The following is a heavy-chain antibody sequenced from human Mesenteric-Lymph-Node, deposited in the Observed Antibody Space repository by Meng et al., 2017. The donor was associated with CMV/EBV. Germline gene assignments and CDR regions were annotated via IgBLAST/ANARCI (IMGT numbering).Heavy chain of an antibody. CDR1: GGSFSGYY. V-gene: IGHV4-34*01. D-gene: IGHD3-3*01. Sequence: GSLRLSCAVYGGSFSGYYWSWIRQPPGKGLEWIGEINHSGSTNYNPSLKSRVTISVDTSKNQFSLKLSSVTAADTAVYYCASPATTDYDFWSGYWRAFDIWGQGTMVTVSS. J-gene: IGHJ3*02. CDR2: INHSGST. CDR3: ASPATTDYDFWSGYWRAFDI.